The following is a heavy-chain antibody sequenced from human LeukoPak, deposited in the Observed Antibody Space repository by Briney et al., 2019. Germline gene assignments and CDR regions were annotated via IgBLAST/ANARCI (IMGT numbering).Heavy chain of an antibody. Sequence: GGSLSLSCAASGFTFSSYSMSWVRQAPGKGLEWVSYISSSSSTIYYADSVKGRFTISRDNAKNSLYLQMNSLRAEDTALYHCVRGGSGIPPGDWFDPWGQGTLVTISS. J-gene: IGHJ5*02. CDR1: GFTFSSYS. CDR2: ISSSSSTI. D-gene: IGHD3-3*01. CDR3: VRGGSGIPPGDWFDP. V-gene: IGHV3-48*01.